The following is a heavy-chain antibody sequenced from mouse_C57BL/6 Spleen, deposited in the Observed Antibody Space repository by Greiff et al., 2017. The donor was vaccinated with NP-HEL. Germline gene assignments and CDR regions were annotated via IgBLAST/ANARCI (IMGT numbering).Heavy chain of an antibody. CDR1: GFNIKDYY. Sequence: VQLQQSGAELVKPGASVKLSCTASGFNIKDYYMHWVKQRTEQGLEWLGRIDPEDGETTSAPKFPGKATITADTSSNPAYLQLSSRTSEDTAVYYCATLTGTPFDYWGQGTTLTVSS. CDR2: IDPEDGET. D-gene: IGHD4-1*01. J-gene: IGHJ2*01. V-gene: IGHV14-2*01. CDR3: ATLTGTPFDY.